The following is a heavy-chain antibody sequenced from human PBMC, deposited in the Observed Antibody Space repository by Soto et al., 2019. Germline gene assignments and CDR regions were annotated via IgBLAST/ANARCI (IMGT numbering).Heavy chain of an antibody. CDR1: SDSISSYY. J-gene: IGHJ4*02. D-gene: IGHD6-19*01. CDR2: TDYSGNT. V-gene: IGHV4-59*01. CDR3: ARLEYSSGWYRFGY. Sequence: PSETLSLTCTVSSDSISSYYWIWIRQSPGKGLEWIGYTDYSGNTNYNPSLKSRVTISVDTSKNQLSLKLSSVTAADTAVYYCARLEYSSGWYRFGYWGQGTLVTVSS.